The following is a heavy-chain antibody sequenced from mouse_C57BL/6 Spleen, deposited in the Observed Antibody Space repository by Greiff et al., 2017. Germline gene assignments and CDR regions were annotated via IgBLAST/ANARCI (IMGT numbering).Heavy chain of an antibody. Sequence: QVQLKQPGAELVKPGASVKLSCKASGYTFTSYWMHWVKQRPGQGLEWIGMIHPNSGSTNYNEKFKSKATLTVDKSSSTAYMQLSSLTSEDSAVYYCAREGLTPWFAYWGQGTLVTVSA. CDR1: GYTFTSYW. CDR2: IHPNSGST. V-gene: IGHV1-64*01. CDR3: AREGLTPWFAY. D-gene: IGHD4-1*01. J-gene: IGHJ3*01.